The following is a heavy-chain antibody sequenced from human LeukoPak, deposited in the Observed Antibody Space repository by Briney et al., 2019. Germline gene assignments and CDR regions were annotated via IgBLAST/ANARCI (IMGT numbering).Heavy chain of an antibody. CDR3: ARAMASSGYYYGDWFDP. J-gene: IGHJ5*02. Sequence: SETLSLTCTVSGGSISSYYWSWIRQPPGKGLEWIGYIYYSGSTNYNPSLKSRVTISVDTSKNQFSLKLSSVTAADTAVYCCARAMASSGYYYGDWFDPWGQGTLVTVSS. V-gene: IGHV4-59*01. CDR1: GGSISSYY. D-gene: IGHD3-22*01. CDR2: IYYSGST.